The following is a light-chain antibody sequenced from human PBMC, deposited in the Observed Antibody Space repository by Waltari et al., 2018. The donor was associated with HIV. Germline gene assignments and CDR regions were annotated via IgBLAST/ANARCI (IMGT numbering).Light chain of an antibody. CDR1: QDIGTY. CDR3: QQSYSVPRT. V-gene: IGKV1-39*01. Sequence: QMTHSPSSLSASVGDRVTLTCRTRQDIGTYVNWYQQRPQKAPVLLVYLASSLETGVPSRFTGSGSGTDFTLTVNSLQPEDFATYFCQQSYSVPRTFGQGTRLEI. CDR2: LAS. J-gene: IGKJ2*02.